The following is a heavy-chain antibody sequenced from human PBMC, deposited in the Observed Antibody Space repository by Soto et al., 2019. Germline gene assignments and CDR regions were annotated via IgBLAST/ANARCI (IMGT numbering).Heavy chain of an antibody. V-gene: IGHV4-30-2*01. CDR3: AGGIAARPLGY. CDR2: IYHSGST. CDR1: GGSISSGGFS. D-gene: IGHD6-6*01. Sequence: QLQLQESGSGLVKPSQTLSLTCAVSGGSISSGGFSWSWIRPPPGKGLESIGYIYHSGSTYYNPSLKSRVTISVDRSKNEFSLKLSSVTAADTAVYYCAGGIAARPLGYWGQGTLVTVSS. J-gene: IGHJ4*02.